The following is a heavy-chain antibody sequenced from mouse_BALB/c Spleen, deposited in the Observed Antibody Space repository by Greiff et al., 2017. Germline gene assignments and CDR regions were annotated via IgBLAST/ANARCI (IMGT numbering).Heavy chain of an antibody. D-gene: IGHD1-2*01. Sequence: EVQLQESGPSLVKPSQTLSLTCSVTGDSITSGYWNWIRKFPGNKLEYMGYISYSGSTYYNPSLKSRISITRDTSKNQYYLQLNSVTTEDTATYYCARYLLRPYWYFDVWGAGTTVTVSS. CDR1: GDSITSGY. CDR3: ARYLLRPYWYFDV. CDR2: ISYSGST. V-gene: IGHV3-8*02. J-gene: IGHJ1*01.